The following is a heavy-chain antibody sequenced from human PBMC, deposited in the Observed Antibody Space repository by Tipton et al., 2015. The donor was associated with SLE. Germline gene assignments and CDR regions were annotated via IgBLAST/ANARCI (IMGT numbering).Heavy chain of an antibody. CDR2: IYHSGTT. CDR3: ARTTIATVEYFEH. CDR1: GDSISRSY. Sequence: LRLSCTVSGDSISRSYWSWIRQPPGKGLEWIGYIYHSGTTNYNPSLNSRVAISVDASKNQLSLKLSSVTAADTSVYYCARTTIATVEYFEHWSQGTLVIVSS. D-gene: IGHD1-14*01. V-gene: IGHV4-4*08. J-gene: IGHJ1*01.